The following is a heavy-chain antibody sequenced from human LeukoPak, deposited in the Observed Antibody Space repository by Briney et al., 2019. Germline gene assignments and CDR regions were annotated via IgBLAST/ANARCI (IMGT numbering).Heavy chain of an antibody. CDR2: IYYSETA. CDR3: ARHGNWNSRQYYFDS. CDR1: SGSISYYY. J-gene: IGHJ4*02. Sequence: SETLSLTCTVSSGSISYYYWSWIRQSPGKGLEWLGYIYYSETANYNPSLKSRVTISLDTSKNQFSLKLSSVTAADTAVYYCARHGNWNSRQYYFDSWGQGTLVTVSS. V-gene: IGHV4-59*08. D-gene: IGHD1-7*01.